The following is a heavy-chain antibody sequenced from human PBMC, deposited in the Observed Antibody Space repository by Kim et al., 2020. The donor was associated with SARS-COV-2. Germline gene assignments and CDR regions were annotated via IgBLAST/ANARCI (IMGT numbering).Heavy chain of an antibody. D-gene: IGHD4-17*01. CDR2: ISGSGGST. V-gene: IGHV3-23*01. CDR3: AKDPLFYGDYVSWFDP. CDR1: GFTFSSYA. Sequence: GGSLRLSCAASGFTFSSYAMSWVRQAPGKGLEWVSAISGSGGSTYYADSVKGRFTISRDNSKNTLYLQMNSLRAEDTAVYYCAKDPLFYGDYVSWFDPWGQGTLVTVSS. J-gene: IGHJ5*02.